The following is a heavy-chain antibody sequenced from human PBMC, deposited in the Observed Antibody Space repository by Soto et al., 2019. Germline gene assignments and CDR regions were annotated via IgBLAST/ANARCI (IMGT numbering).Heavy chain of an antibody. CDR1: GYTFTSYY. CDR2: INPSGGST. CDR3: ASHVCLRDAFDI. V-gene: IGHV1-46*03. J-gene: IGHJ3*02. Sequence: QVQLVQSGAEVKKPGASVKVSCKASGYTFTSYYMHWVRQAPGQGLEWMGIINPSGGSTSYAQKFQGRVTMTRDTSTSTVYMELSSLRSEDTAVYYCASHVCLRDAFDIWGQGTMVTVSS. D-gene: IGHD2-2*01.